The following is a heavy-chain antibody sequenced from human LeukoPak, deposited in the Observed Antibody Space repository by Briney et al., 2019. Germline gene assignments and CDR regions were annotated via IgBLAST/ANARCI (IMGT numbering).Heavy chain of an antibody. V-gene: IGHV3-23*01. J-gene: IGHJ4*02. D-gene: IGHD1-7*01. CDR3: AKDATPGNSIWDHFDS. CDR1: GFTFNIYG. CDR2: MGDGNDI. Sequence: PGGSLRLSCVASGFTFNIYGMSWVRQAPGKGLEWVSSMGDGNDIHYADSVKGRFTGSRDDAKNTVYLQMNSLRAEDTAIYFCAKDATPGNSIWDHFDSWGQGTLVTVSS.